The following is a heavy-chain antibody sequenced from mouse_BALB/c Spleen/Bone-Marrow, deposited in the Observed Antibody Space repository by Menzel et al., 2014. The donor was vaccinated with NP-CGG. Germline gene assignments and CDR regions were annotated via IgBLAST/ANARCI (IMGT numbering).Heavy chain of an antibody. J-gene: IGHJ3*01. CDR3: AKSYYYGYVAY. Sequence: EVQLVESGGGLVQPGGSLKLSCAASGFDFSRYWMTWVRQAPGKGLEWIGEINPDSSTINYTPSLKDKFIISRDNAKNTLYLQMNKVRSEDTALYYCAKSYYYGYVAYWGQGTLVTVSA. V-gene: IGHV4-1*02. D-gene: IGHD1-2*01. CDR1: GFDFSRYW. CDR2: INPDSSTI.